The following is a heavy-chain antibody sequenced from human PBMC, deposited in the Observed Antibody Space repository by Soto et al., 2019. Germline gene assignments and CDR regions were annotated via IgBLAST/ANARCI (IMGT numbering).Heavy chain of an antibody. J-gene: IGHJ6*02. D-gene: IGHD2-15*01. CDR1: GGSISSYY. CDR2: IHYSGSI. V-gene: IGHV4-59*08. Sequence: SETLSLTCTVSGGSISSYYWTWIRQPPGKRLEWIGYIHYSGSINYSPSLKSRVTISVDTSKKQFSLKLSSVTAADTAVYYCARRIVILAADYGMDVWGQGTTVTVSS. CDR3: ARRIVILAADYGMDV.